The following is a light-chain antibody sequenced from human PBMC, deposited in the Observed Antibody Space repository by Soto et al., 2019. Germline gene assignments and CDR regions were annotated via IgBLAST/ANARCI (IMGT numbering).Light chain of an antibody. CDR1: QSVSK. CDR2: GAS. V-gene: IGKV3-15*01. CDR3: QQYNNWLYT. Sequence: ELVMTQSPATLSVSPGERATLSCRASQSVSKLAWYQQKPGQAPRLLIYGASTRATGIPARFSGSGSGTEFTLTISSLQSEDFAVYYCQQYNNWLYTFGPGTKLEIK. J-gene: IGKJ2*01.